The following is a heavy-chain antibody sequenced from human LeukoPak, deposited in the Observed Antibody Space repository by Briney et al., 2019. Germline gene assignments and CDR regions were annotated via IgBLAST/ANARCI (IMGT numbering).Heavy chain of an antibody. D-gene: IGHD2-15*01. CDR2: ISSSSSYI. J-gene: IGHJ4*02. CDR3: ARDPPGYCSGGSCFRPLY. CDR1: GFTFSSYS. V-gene: IGHV3-21*01. Sequence: GGSLRLSCAASGFTFSSYSMNWVRQTPGKGLEWVSSISSSSSYIYYADSVKGRFTISRDNAKNSLYLQMNSLRAEDTAVYYCARDPPGYCSGGSCFRPLYWGQGTLVTVSS.